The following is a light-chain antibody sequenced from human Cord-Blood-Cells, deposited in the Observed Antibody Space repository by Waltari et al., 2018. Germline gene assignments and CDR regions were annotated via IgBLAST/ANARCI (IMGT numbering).Light chain of an antibody. CDR1: QDISNY. CDR2: DAS. Sequence: DIQMTQSPSSLSASVGDRVTITCQASQDISNYLNWYQQNPGKAPKLLIYDASNLETGVPSRFSGSGSGTDFTFTISSLQPEDIATYYCQQYDNLLRTFGQGTKVEIK. CDR3: QQYDNLLRT. J-gene: IGKJ1*01. V-gene: IGKV1-33*01.